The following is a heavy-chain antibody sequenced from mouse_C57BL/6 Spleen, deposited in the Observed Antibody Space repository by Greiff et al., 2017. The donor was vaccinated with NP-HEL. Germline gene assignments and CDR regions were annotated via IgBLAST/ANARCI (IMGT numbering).Heavy chain of an antibody. J-gene: IGHJ3*01. CDR1: GFSLTSYG. V-gene: IGHV2-2*01. D-gene: IGHD2-4*01. Sequence: QVQLKQSGPGLVQPSQSLSITCTVSGFSLTSYGVHWVRQSPGKGLEWLGVIWSGGSTDYNAAFISRLSISKANSNSQVFFKMNSLQADDTAIYYGASHDYDVAWFAYWGQGTLVTVSA. CDR3: ASHDYDVAWFAY. CDR2: IWSGGST.